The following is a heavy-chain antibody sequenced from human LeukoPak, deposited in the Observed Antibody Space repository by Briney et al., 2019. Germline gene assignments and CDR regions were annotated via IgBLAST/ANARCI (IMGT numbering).Heavy chain of an antibody. Sequence: GGSLRLSCAASRFTFSSYAMHWVRQAPGKGLEYVSAISSNGGSTYYANSVKGRFTISRDNSKNTLYLQMGSLRAEDMAVYYCAREGGSGSYWFDYWGQGTLVAVSA. J-gene: IGHJ4*02. CDR1: RFTFSSYA. CDR2: ISSNGGST. CDR3: AREGGSGSYWFDY. D-gene: IGHD3-10*01. V-gene: IGHV3-64*01.